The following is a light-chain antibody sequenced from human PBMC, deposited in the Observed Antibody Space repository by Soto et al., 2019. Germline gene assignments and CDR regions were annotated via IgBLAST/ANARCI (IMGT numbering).Light chain of an antibody. CDR2: KAS. CDR3: QKYESAPLT. Sequence: DIQMTQSPSTLSASVGDRVTITCRASQSISTWLAWYQQEPGKAPKLLIHKASSLQSGVPSRFSGSGSGTDFTLTISSLQPEDVATYYCQKYESAPLTFGGGTKVDIK. CDR1: QSISTW. J-gene: IGKJ4*01. V-gene: IGKV1-5*03.